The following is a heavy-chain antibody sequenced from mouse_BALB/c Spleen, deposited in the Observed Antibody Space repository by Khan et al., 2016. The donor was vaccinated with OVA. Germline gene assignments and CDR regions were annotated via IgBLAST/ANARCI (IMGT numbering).Heavy chain of an antibody. CDR3: TRLGLNNWFAY. Sequence: VQLQQSGPELMKPGASVKISCKTSGYSFTTYYIHWVKQSHGRSLEWIGYIDPFNGNTNYNQRFEGKATLTVDTSSSTAYVHLSSLTSEDSVIYYWTRLGLNNWFAYWGQGTLVTVSA. CDR1: GYSFTTYY. V-gene: IGHV1S135*01. D-gene: IGHD1-3*01. CDR2: IDPFNGNT. J-gene: IGHJ3*01.